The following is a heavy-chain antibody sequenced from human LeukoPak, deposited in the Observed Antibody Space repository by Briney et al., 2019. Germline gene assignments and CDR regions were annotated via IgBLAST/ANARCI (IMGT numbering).Heavy chain of an antibody. D-gene: IGHD3-9*01. J-gene: IGHJ3*02. CDR2: IYYSGST. CDR3: ARPVERNRITISYDI. V-gene: IGHV4-39*01. Sequence: SETLSLTCSVSGGSISSSSYYWGWIRQPPGKGLEWIGSIYYSGSTYYNPSLKSRVSISVDTSKNQFSLKLSSMTAADTAVYYCARPVERNRITISYDIWGQGTMVTVSS. CDR1: GGSISSSSYY.